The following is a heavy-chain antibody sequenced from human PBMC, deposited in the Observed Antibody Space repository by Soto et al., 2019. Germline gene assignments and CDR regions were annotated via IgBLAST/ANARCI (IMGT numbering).Heavy chain of an antibody. V-gene: IGHV3-23*01. CDR3: APPPRQWLVPS. J-gene: IGHJ1*01. CDR1: GFTFSSYA. Sequence: EVQLLESGGGLVQPGGSLRLSCAASGFTFSSYAMSWVRQAPGKGLEWVSAISGSGGSTYYADSVKGRFTISRDNCKNTLYLQMNSLRAEDTAVSHCAPPPRQWLVPSWGQGPLVTVSS. CDR2: ISGSGGST. D-gene: IGHD6-19*01.